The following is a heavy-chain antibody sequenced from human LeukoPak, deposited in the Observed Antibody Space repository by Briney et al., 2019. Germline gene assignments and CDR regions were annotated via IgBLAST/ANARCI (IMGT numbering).Heavy chain of an antibody. J-gene: IGHJ3*02. CDR2: INPKSGGT. CDR1: GYTFTVYF. CDR3: ARLGFGNAFDI. Sequence: ASVTVSCKASGYTFTVYFMHWVRQAPGQGREWMGAINPKSGGTKYAQKFQGRVTMTRDTSLNTAYMELSRLTSDDTAVYYCARLGFGNAFDIWGQGTTVTVSS. V-gene: IGHV1-2*02. D-gene: IGHD3-10*01.